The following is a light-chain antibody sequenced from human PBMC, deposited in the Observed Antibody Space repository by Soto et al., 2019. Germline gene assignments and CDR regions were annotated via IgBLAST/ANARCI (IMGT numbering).Light chain of an antibody. CDR3: QHPKWA. Sequence: QLTQSPSSLSASVGDRVTITCRASQDISTYLAWYQQKPGKAPTLLIYATYTLQSGVPSRFSGGGFGTDFTLTINSLQPEDFATYYCQHPKWAFGQGTTVEI. CDR2: ATY. CDR1: QDISTY. V-gene: IGKV1-9*01. J-gene: IGKJ1*01.